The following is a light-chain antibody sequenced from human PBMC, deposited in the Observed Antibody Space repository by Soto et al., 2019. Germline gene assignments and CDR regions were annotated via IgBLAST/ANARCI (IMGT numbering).Light chain of an antibody. CDR3: QQYHNWPA. CDR2: GAS. V-gene: IGKV3-20*01. Sequence: ENVLTQSPGTLSLSPGERATLSCRASESVSSSYLAWYQQKPGQAPRLLIYGASSRATGIPDRFSGSGSGTEFTLTISSLQSEDFAVYYCQQYHNWPAFGQGTKVDI. J-gene: IGKJ1*01. CDR1: ESVSSSY.